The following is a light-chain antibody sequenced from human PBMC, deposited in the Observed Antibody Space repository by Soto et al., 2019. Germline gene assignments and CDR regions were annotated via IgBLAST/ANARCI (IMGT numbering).Light chain of an antibody. CDR1: QSISSW. CDR2: DAS. J-gene: IGKJ4*01. V-gene: IGKV1-5*01. CDR3: QQYNSYLLT. Sequence: DIQMTQAPSTLSASVGDRVTITCRASQSISSWLAWYQQKPGKAPKLLIYDASSLESGVPSRFSGSGSGTEFTLTISSLQPDDFATYYCQQYNSYLLTFGGGTKVDIK.